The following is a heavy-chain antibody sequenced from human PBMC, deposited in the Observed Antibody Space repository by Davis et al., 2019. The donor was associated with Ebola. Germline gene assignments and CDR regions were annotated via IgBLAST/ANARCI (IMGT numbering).Heavy chain of an antibody. Sequence: GGSLRLSCAASGFTFSSYAMSWVRQAPGKGLEWVSAISGSGGSTYYADSVKGRFTISRDNSKNTLYLQMNSLRAEETAVYYCAKDEGVVVPADILYYYYGMDVWGQGTTVTVSS. CDR3: AKDEGVVVPADILYYYYGMDV. CDR1: GFTFSSYA. V-gene: IGHV3-23*01. D-gene: IGHD2-2*01. J-gene: IGHJ6*02. CDR2: ISGSGGST.